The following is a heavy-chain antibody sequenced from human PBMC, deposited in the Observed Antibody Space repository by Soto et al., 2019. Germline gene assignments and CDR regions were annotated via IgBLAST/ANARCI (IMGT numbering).Heavy chain of an antibody. J-gene: IGHJ5*02. D-gene: IGHD6-13*01. V-gene: IGHV4-59*12. Sequence: SETLSLTCTVSGGSISSYYWSWIRQPPGKGLEWIGYIYYSGSTDYNPSLKSRIIISADTSKNQFSLKLTSVTAADTAVYYCVRGGIAGNWFEPWGQGTLVTVSS. CDR1: GGSISSYY. CDR3: VRGGIAGNWFEP. CDR2: IYYSGST.